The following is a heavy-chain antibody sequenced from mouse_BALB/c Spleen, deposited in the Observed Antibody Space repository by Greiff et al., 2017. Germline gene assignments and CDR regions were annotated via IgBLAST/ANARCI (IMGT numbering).Heavy chain of an antibody. D-gene: IGHD2-14*01. Sequence: QVQLKQSGAELMKPGASVKISCKATGYTFSSYWIEWVKQRPGHGLEWIGEILPGSGSTNYNEKFKGKATFTADTSSNTAYMQLSSLTSEDSAVYYCARLRYRYDEDASFDYWGQGTTLTVSS. CDR3: ARLRYRYDEDASFDY. CDR2: ILPGSGST. V-gene: IGHV1-9*01. CDR1: GYTFSSYW. J-gene: IGHJ2*01.